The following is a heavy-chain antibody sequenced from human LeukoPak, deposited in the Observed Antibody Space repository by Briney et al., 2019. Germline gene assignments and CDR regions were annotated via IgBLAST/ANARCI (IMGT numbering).Heavy chain of an antibody. V-gene: IGHV1-18*01. CDR2: ISGYNANTKFGNT. CDR1: GYTFTSYG. D-gene: IGHD3-22*01. J-gene: IGHJ3*01. Sequence: ASVKVSCKASGYTFTSYGISWVRQAPGQGLEWMGWISGYNANTKFGNTNYAQKFQGRVTMTTDTSTSTAYLEMRSLRSDDTAVYFCARGPDQYDSSSYYYSGAFDFWGQGTMVTVSS. CDR3: ARGPDQYDSSSYYYSGAFDF.